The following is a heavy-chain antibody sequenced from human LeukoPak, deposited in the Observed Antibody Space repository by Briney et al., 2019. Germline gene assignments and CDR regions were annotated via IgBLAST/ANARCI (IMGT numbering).Heavy chain of an antibody. CDR1: GFTFSSYA. J-gene: IGHJ4*02. Sequence: GGSLRLSCAASGFTFSSYAMSWVRQAPGKGLEWVSTVSSSDSSSYYADSVKGRFTISRDNSKNTLYLQMNSLRAEDTAVYYCAKGRGYCSGGSCYSDYWGQGTLVTVSS. CDR2: VSSSDSSS. CDR3: AKGRGYCSGGSCYSDY. D-gene: IGHD2-15*01. V-gene: IGHV3-23*01.